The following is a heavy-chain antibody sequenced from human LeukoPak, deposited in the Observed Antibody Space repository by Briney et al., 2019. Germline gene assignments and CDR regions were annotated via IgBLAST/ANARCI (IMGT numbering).Heavy chain of an antibody. D-gene: IGHD6-13*01. CDR3: ARGSWSAADTNIDY. J-gene: IGHJ4*02. CDR1: GFTLSTYW. CDR2: INSDGSRT. V-gene: IGHV3-74*01. Sequence: GGSLRLSCAASGFTLSTYWMHWVRQGPGKGLVWVSCINSDGSRTTYADSVKGRFTISRDNPKNTLYLQMNTLRVEDTAVYYCARGSWSAADTNIDYWGQGTLVTVSS.